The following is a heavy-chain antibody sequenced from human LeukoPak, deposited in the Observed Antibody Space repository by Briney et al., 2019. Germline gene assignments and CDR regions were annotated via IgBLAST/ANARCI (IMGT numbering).Heavy chain of an antibody. J-gene: IGHJ5*02. CDR3: ARDLTVAGTLVNWFDP. D-gene: IGHD6-19*01. CDR1: GYTFTSYY. V-gene: IGHV1-46*01. Sequence: APVKVSCKASGYTFTSYYTHWVRQAPGQGLEWMGIINPSGGSTSYAQKFQGRVTMTRDTSTSTVYMELSSLRSEDTAVYYCARDLTVAGTLVNWFDPWGQGTLVTVSS. CDR2: INPSGGST.